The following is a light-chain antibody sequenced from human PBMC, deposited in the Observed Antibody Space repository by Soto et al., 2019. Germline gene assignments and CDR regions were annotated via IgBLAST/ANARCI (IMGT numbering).Light chain of an antibody. CDR2: DVN. V-gene: IGLV2-11*01. J-gene: IGLJ1*01. Sequence: QSVLTQPRSVSGSPGQSVTISCTGAGSDVSGYNFLSWYQQYPGKAPKVIIYDVNKRPSGVPDRFSGSKSGTSASLAITGLQAEDEGDYYCQSYDSTLSARYVFGTGTKLTVL. CDR1: GSDVSGYNF. CDR3: QSYDSTLSARYV.